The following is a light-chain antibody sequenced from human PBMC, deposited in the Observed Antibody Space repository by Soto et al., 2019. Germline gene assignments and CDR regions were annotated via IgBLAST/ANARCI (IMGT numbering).Light chain of an antibody. V-gene: IGKV3-20*01. CDR3: QQYVSSVT. J-gene: IGKJ1*01. CDR1: QSVDSSF. CDR2: GAS. Sequence: DIVLTQSPASLSLSPGERATLSCRASQSVDSSFFAWYQQKPGQAPRLLIYGASKMDTGTPDRFSGSGSGTDFTITITRLEPEDVAVYYCQQYVSSVTFGQGTKVEIK.